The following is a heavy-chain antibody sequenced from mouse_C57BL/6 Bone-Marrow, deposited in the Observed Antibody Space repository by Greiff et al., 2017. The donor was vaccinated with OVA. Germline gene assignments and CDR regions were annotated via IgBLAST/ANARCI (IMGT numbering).Heavy chain of an antibody. D-gene: IGHD1-2*01. CDR2: INPNNGGT. CDR3: ASSSA. V-gene: IGHV1-26*01. J-gene: IGHJ2*01. Sequence: EVQLQQSGPELVKPGASVKISCKASGYTFTDYYMNWVKQSHGKSLEWIGDINPNNGGTSYNQKFKGKSTLTVDKSSSTAYMELRSLTSEDSAVYYCASSSAWGQGTTLTVSS. CDR1: GYTFTDYY.